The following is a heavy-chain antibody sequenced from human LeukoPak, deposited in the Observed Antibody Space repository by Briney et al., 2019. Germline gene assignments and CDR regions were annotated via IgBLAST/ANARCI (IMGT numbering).Heavy chain of an antibody. Sequence: ASVKVSCKASGYTSSDSYIHWVRQAPGQSLEWMGSMNPKSGGTKYAQKFQGRVSMTRDTSISTAYMELASLTSDDTAVYYCARAGGRSWFDPWGQGTLVTVSS. CDR3: ARAGGRSWFDP. CDR2: MNPKSGGT. D-gene: IGHD1-26*01. V-gene: IGHV1-2*02. CDR1: GYTSSDSY. J-gene: IGHJ5*02.